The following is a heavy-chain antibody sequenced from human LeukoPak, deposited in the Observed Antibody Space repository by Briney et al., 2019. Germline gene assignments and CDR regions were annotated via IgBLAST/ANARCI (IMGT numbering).Heavy chain of an antibody. CDR2: IYYSGST. D-gene: IGHD2-15*01. CDR3: PRLQKEIVGTNTRAFIF. J-gene: IGHJ3*01. CDR1: GGSISSSTYY. V-gene: IGHV4-39*01. Sequence: SETLSLTCTVSGGSISSSTYYWAWIRQPPGKGLEYIGNIYYSGSTYYNPSLKSRVTISVDTPKNQFSLKLTSVIAADTAVYYCPRLQKEIVGTNTRAFIFWG.